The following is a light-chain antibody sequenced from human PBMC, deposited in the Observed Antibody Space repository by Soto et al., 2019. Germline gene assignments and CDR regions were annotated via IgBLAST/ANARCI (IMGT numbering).Light chain of an antibody. CDR3: QQYGSSRA. CDR1: QSFSSSY. CDR2: RAS. J-gene: IGKJ1*01. V-gene: IGKV3-20*01. Sequence: EIVLTQSPGTLSLSPGERATISCRVSQSFSSSYLAWYQQKPGQAPRLLIYRASIRATGIPDRFSGSGSGTDITFTISRLEPEDFAVYYCQQYGSSRAFGQGTKVEIK.